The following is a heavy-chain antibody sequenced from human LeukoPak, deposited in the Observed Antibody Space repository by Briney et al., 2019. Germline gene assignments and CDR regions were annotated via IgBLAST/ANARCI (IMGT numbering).Heavy chain of an antibody. CDR3: ARLDVVATGAFDL. V-gene: IGHV3-74*01. D-gene: IGHD5-12*01. CDR1: GFTFSTYW. Sequence: GGSLRLSCAASGFTFSTYWMHWVRQAPGKGLVWVSLINSDGSSTNYADSVKGRFNISRDNAKNTLYLQMNSLRDEDTAVYYCARLDVVATGAFDLWGQGTMVTVSS. CDR2: INSDGSST. J-gene: IGHJ3*01.